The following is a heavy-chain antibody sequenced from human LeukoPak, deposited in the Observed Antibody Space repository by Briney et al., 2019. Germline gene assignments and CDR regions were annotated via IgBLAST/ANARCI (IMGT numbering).Heavy chain of an antibody. D-gene: IGHD2-2*01. CDR2: IYSGGST. CDR1: GFTVSSNY. Sequence: QSGGSLRLSCAASGFTVSSNYMSWVRQAPGKGLEWVSVIYSGGSTYCADSVKGRFTISRDNSKNTLYLQMNSLRAEDTAVYYCARGCSSTSCYPYWYFDLWGRGTLVTVSS. V-gene: IGHV3-66*02. CDR3: ARGCSSTSCYPYWYFDL. J-gene: IGHJ2*01.